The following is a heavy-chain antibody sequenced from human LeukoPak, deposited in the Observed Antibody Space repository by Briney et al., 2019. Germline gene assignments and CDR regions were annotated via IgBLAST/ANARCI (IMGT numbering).Heavy chain of an antibody. Sequence: GGSLRLSCAASGFIFSDYYRSWIRQAPGKGLEWVSYISSSNSYTNYADSVKGRFTISRDNAKKSLYLEMNSLRAEDTAVYYCARDFTTWGYSGLFDYWGQGTLVTVSS. V-gene: IGHV3-11*06. J-gene: IGHJ4*02. CDR3: ARDFTTWGYSGLFDY. CDR2: ISSSNSYT. CDR1: GFIFSDYY. D-gene: IGHD1-26*01.